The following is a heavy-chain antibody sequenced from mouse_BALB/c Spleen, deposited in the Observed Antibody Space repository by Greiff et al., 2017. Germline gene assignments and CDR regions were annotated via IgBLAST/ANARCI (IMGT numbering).Heavy chain of an antibody. J-gene: IGHJ1*01. CDR2: ISSGGSYT. D-gene: IGHD1-1*01. CDR1: GFTFSSYA. V-gene: IGHV5-9-3*01. CDR3: ARLLRGLWYFDV. Sequence: EVQVVESGGGLVKPGGSLKLSCAASGFTFSSYAMSWVRQTPEKRLEWVATISSGGSYTYYPDSVKGRFTISRDNAKNTLYLQMSSLRSEDTAMYYCARLLRGLWYFDVWGAGTTVTVSS.